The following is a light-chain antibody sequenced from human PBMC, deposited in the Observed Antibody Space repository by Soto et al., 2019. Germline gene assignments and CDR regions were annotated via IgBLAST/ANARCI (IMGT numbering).Light chain of an antibody. Sequence: DIQLTQSPSFLSASVGDRVTITCRASQGIRNYLAWYQQKPGRAPKLLMYIASTLHTGVQSRFSGSESGTEFTLTITSLQPEDFATYYCQQVNSYPITFGQGTRLEIK. CDR1: QGIRNY. J-gene: IGKJ5*01. V-gene: IGKV1-9*01. CDR2: IAS. CDR3: QQVNSYPIT.